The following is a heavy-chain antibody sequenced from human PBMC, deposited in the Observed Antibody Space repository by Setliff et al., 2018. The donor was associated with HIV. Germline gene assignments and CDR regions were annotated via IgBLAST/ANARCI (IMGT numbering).Heavy chain of an antibody. CDR2: IFYTGST. D-gene: IGHD2-8*01. V-gene: IGHV4-39*01. CDR1: GGSISSSTYY. Sequence: KLSETLSLTCSVSGGSISSSTYYWGWIRQPPGKGLEWIGDIFYTGSTYYNPSLKSRAAISVDTSENQFSLKLNSVTAADTAVYYCARRGRDGVFIMFATGFDPWGQGALVTVSS. CDR3: ARRGRDGVFIMFATGFDP. J-gene: IGHJ5*02.